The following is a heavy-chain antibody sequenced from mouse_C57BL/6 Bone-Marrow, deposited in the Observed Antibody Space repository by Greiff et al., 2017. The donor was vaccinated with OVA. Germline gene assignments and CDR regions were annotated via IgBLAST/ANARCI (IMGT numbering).Heavy chain of an antibody. CDR2: ISSGGSYT. J-gene: IGHJ4*01. CDR3: ARHNYGSSYGAMDY. D-gene: IGHD1-1*01. V-gene: IGHV5-6*01. CDR1: GFTFSSYG. Sequence: EVKLVESGGDLVKPGGSLKLSCAASGFTFSSYGLSWVRQTPDKRLEWVATISSGGSYTYYPDSVKGRFTISRDNAKNTLYLQMSSLKSEDTAMYYCARHNYGSSYGAMDYWGQGTSVTVSS.